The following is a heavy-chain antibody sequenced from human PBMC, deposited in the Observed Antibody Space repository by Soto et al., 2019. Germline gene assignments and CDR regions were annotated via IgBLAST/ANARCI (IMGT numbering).Heavy chain of an antibody. V-gene: IGHV1-69*04. CDR2: VIPNLGVT. CDR1: GGTLSSYT. D-gene: IGHD2-15*01. CDR3: ARDKGYCSDTSCPDFDY. J-gene: IGHJ4*02. Sequence: ASVKVSGKASGGTLSSYTFSWVRQAPGQGLEWMGRVIPNLGVTNYAKKFQGRFTIVVDTSTSTAYMELNSLRYEDTAVYYCARDKGYCSDTSCPDFDYWGQGTLVTVSS.